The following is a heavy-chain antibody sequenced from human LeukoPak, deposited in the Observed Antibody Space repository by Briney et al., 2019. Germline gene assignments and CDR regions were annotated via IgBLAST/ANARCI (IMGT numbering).Heavy chain of an antibody. CDR1: GGSISSSSYY. J-gene: IGHJ5*02. CDR3: ARTMSRSTKWFDP. D-gene: IGHD5/OR15-5a*01. CDR2: IYYSGST. V-gene: IGHV4-39*07. Sequence: SETLSLTCTVSGGSISSSSYYWGWIRQPPGKGLEWIGSIYYSGSTYYNPSLKGRVTISVDTSKNQFSLKLSSVTAADTAVYYCARTMSRSTKWFDPWGQGTLVTVSS.